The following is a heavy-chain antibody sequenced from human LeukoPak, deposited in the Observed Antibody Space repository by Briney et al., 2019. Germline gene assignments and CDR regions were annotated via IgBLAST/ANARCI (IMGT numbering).Heavy chain of an antibody. CDR1: GFTLSENN. D-gene: IGHD5-12*01. CDR2: ISNDGNSK. Sequence: GMSLRLSCAASGFTLSENNVHWVRQAPGKGLEWVALISNDGNSKDYADSVKGRFTLSGDNSKTTVYLQMNSLGAEDTAVYYCARDRSGFYSIDQWGQGTLVTVSP. CDR3: ARDRSGFYSIDQ. J-gene: IGHJ4*02. V-gene: IGHV3-30-3*01.